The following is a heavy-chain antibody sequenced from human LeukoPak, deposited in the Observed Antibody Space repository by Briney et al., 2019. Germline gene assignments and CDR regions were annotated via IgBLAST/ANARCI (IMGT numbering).Heavy chain of an antibody. CDR2: IYYSRST. V-gene: IGHV4-39*07. CDR1: GGSISSSSYY. D-gene: IGHD3-3*01. J-gene: IGHJ4*02. CDR3: ARDSGGPYYDFWSGYSSNFDY. Sequence: SETLSLTCTVSGGSISSSSYYWGWIRQPPGKGLEWIGSIYYSRSTYYNPSLKSRVTISVDTSKNQFSLKLSSVTAADTAVYYCARDSGGPYYDFWSGYSSNFDYWGQGTLVTVSS.